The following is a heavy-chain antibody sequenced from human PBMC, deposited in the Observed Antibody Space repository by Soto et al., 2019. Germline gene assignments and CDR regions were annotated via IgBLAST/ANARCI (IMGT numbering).Heavy chain of an antibody. J-gene: IGHJ4*02. CDR3: AREGYGSGGGYFDY. D-gene: IGHD3-10*01. Sequence: GGSPRLSCAASGFTFCDYYMGWIRQEPGKGLEWVSYISSSSSYTNYADSVKGRFTISRDNAKNSLYLQMNSLRAEDTAVYYCAREGYGSGGGYFDYWGRGTLLTVSS. CDR1: GFTFCDYY. CDR2: ISSSSSYT. V-gene: IGHV3-11*06.